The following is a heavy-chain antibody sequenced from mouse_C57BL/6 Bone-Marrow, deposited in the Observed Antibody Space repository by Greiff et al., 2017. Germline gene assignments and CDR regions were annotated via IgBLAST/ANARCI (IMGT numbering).Heavy chain of an antibody. CDR3: AIYGKGCDY. Sequence: VQLQESGAELLKPGASVKLSCKATGYTFTGYWIEWVKQRPGHGLEWIGEILPGSGSTNSNEKFTGKATFTADTSSNTAYMQLSSLTTEDSAIYYCAIYGKGCDYWGQGTTLTVSS. CDR2: ILPGSGST. J-gene: IGHJ2*01. D-gene: IGHD1-1*01. V-gene: IGHV1-9*01. CDR1: GYTFTGYW.